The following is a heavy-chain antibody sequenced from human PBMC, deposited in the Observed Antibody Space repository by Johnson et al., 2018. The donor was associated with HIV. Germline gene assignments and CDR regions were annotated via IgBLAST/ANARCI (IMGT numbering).Heavy chain of an antibody. CDR2: ISYDGSNK. J-gene: IGHJ3*02. V-gene: IGHV3-30-3*01. CDR3: AREFLYGDYQDAFHI. D-gene: IGHD4-17*01. CDR1: GFTFSSYA. Sequence: QEKLVESGGGVVQPGRSLRLSCAASGFTFSSYAMHWVRQAPGKGLEWVAVISYDGSNKYYADSVKGRFTISRDNSKNTLYLQMNSLRAEDTAVYYCAREFLYGDYQDAFHIWGQGTMVTVPS.